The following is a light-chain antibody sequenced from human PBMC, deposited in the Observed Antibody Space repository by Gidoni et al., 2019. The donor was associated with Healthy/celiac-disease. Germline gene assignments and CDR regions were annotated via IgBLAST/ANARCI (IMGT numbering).Light chain of an antibody. CDR1: QSVSSY. CDR3: QQRRTLCS. Sequence: EIVLTQSPATLSLSPGERATLSCRASQSVSSYLAWYQQKPGQAPRLLIYDASNRATGIPARFSGSGSGTDFTLTISSLEPEDFAVYYCQQRRTLCSFXXXTKLEIK. V-gene: IGKV3-11*01. J-gene: IGKJ2*04. CDR2: DAS.